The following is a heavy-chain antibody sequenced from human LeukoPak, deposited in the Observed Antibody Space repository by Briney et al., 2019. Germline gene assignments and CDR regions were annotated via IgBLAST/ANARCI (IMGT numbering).Heavy chain of an antibody. J-gene: IGHJ4*02. V-gene: IGHV2-5*02. CDR2: IYWDDDK. CDR3: ARRPRKGGPGSYYGEFDY. Sequence: ESGPTLVKPTQTLTLTCTFSGFSLSSSGAAVGWIRQPPGKALEWLALIYWDDDKRYSPSLKSRLTITKDTSKNQVVLTLTNVDPVDTATYYCARRPRKGGPGSYYGEFDYWGQGTLVTVSS. CDR1: GFSLSSSGAA. D-gene: IGHD3-10*01.